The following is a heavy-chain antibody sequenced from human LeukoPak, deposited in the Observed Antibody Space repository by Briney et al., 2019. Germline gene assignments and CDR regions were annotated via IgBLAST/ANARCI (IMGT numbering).Heavy chain of an antibody. Sequence: SETLSLTCTVSGGSISSYYWSWIRQPPGKGLEWIGYIYYSGSTNYNPSLKSRVTISVDTSKNQFSLKLSSVTAADTAVYYCARDVGSAAAVNDAFDIWGQGTMVTVSS. CDR2: IYYSGST. D-gene: IGHD6-13*01. CDR1: GGSISSYY. J-gene: IGHJ3*02. V-gene: IGHV4-59*01. CDR3: ARDVGSAAAVNDAFDI.